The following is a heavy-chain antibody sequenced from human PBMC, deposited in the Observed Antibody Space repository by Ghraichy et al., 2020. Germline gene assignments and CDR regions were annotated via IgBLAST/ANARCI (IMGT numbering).Heavy chain of an antibody. J-gene: IGHJ6*02. Sequence: ASVKVSCKASGYTFTSYYMHWVRQAPGQGLEWMGIINPSGGSTSYAQKFQGRVTMTRDTSTSTVYMELSSLRSEDTAVYYCARDDIIQLFSGDGMDVWGQGTTVTVSS. D-gene: IGHD5-18*01. V-gene: IGHV1-46*01. CDR3: ARDDIIQLFSGDGMDV. CDR2: INPSGGST. CDR1: GYTFTSYY.